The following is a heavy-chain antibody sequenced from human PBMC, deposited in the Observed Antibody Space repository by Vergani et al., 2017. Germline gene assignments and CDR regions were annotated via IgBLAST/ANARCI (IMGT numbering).Heavy chain of an antibody. Sequence: QVQLVQSGAEVKKPGASVKVSCKASGYTFNSYGISWVRQAPGQGLEWMGWISAYNGNTNYAQKLQGRVTMTTDTSTSTAYMELRSLRSDDTAVYYCARDQLRYCDWSRYGMDVWGQGTTVTVSS. V-gene: IGHV1-18*01. CDR3: ARDQLRYCDWSRYGMDV. D-gene: IGHD3-9*01. CDR1: GYTFNSYG. J-gene: IGHJ6*02. CDR2: ISAYNGNT.